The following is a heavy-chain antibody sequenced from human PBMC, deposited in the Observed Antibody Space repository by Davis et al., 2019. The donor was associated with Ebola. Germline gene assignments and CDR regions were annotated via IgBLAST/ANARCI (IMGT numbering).Heavy chain of an antibody. J-gene: IGHJ4*02. CDR2: INPNSGGT. CDR1: GYTFTGYY. D-gene: IGHD1-1*01. Sequence: ASVKVSCKASGYTFTGYYMHWVRQAPGQGLEWMGRINPNSGGTNYAQKFQGRVTMTRDTSTSTVYMELSSLRSEDTAVYYCARGTAGSYYFDYWGQGTLVTVSS. V-gene: IGHV1-2*06. CDR3: ARGTAGSYYFDY.